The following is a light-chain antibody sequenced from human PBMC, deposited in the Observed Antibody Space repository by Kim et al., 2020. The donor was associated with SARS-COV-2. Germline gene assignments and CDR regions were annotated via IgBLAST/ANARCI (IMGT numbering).Light chain of an antibody. CDR1: QSISNW. CDR3: QQYNTVSRT. CDR2: KAS. J-gene: IGKJ1*01. Sequence: AAVGERVTITCRASQSISNWLAWYQQKPGKPPKLLIYKASILEDGVPSRFSGSGSGTEFTLTISGLQPDDLATYYCQQYNTVSRTFGQGTKVDIK. V-gene: IGKV1-5*03.